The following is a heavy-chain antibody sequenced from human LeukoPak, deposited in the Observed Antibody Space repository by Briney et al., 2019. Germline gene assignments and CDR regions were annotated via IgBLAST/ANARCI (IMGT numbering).Heavy chain of an antibody. CDR1: GGSVSSGSYY. CDR2: IYYSGST. CDR3: AGGASSSWSKTFDY. V-gene: IGHV4-61*01. J-gene: IGHJ4*02. D-gene: IGHD6-13*01. Sequence: SETLSLTCTVSGGSVSSGSYYWSWIRQPPGKGLEWIGYIYYSGSTNYNPSLKSRVTISVDTSKNQFSLKLSSVTAADTAVYYCAGGASSSWSKTFDYWGQGTLVTVSS.